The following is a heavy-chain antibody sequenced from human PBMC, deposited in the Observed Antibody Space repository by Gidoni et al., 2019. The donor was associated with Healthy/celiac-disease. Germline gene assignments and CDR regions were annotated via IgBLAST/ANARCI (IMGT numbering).Heavy chain of an antibody. CDR1: GSPSPSYV. J-gene: IGHJ6*02. CDR2: INAGNGNT. Sequence: QFQLVQSGAEVKTPGAPVKVSCRAPGSPSPSYVMHWVRQAPGQRLEWMGWINAGNGNTKYSQKFQGRVTITRDTSASTAYMELSSLRSEDTAVYYCARRGIAVAGDYYYYGMDVWGQGTTVTVSS. V-gene: IGHV1-3*01. CDR3: ARRGIAVAGDYYYYGMDV. D-gene: IGHD6-19*01.